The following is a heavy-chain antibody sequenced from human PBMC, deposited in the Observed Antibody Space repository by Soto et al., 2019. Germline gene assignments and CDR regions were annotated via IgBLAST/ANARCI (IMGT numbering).Heavy chain of an antibody. CDR1: GYTFTSYA. D-gene: IGHD2-2*01. V-gene: IGHV1-3*01. Sequence: ASVKVSCKASGYTFTSYAMHWVRQAPGQRLEWMGWINAGNGNTKYSQKFQGRVTITRDTSASTAYMELSSLRSEDTAVYYCARADIVVVPAASGIAVAVQYNWFDPWGQGTLVTVSS. J-gene: IGHJ5*02. CDR3: ARADIVVVPAASGIAVAVQYNWFDP. CDR2: INAGNGNT.